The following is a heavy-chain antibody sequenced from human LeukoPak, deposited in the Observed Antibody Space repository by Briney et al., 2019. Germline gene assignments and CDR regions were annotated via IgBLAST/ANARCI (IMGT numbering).Heavy chain of an antibody. Sequence: GRSLRLSCGASGFTFSSYTMHWVRQAPGKGLEWVAVISYDGSNKYYADSVKGRLTISRDSSKNTLYLQMNSLRPEDTAVYYCARDGGWYFDYWGQGTLVTVSS. V-gene: IGHV3-30-3*01. D-gene: IGHD6-19*01. J-gene: IGHJ4*02. CDR1: GFTFSSYT. CDR3: ARDGGWYFDY. CDR2: ISYDGSNK.